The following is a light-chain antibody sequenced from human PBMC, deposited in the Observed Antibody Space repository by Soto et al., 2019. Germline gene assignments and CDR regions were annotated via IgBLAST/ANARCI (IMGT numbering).Light chain of an antibody. CDR2: AAS. V-gene: IGKV3-20*01. CDR3: QQFSSYPLT. J-gene: IGKJ4*01. Sequence: IVLTQSPGTLSLSPGERATLSCRASQSVTSNYLAWYQQKPGQAPRLLIYAASRRAPGIPDRFSASGSGTDFTLTISRLEPEDFAVYYCQQFSSYPLTFGGGTKVDVK. CDR1: QSVTSNY.